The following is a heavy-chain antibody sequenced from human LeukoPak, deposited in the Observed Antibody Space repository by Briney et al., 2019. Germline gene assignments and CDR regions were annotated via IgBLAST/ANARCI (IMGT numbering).Heavy chain of an antibody. CDR3: ARELRGYSGYDGADI. Sequence: SGGSLRLSCAASGFTFSSYAMHWVRQAPGKGLEWVAVISYDGSNKYYADSVKGRFTISRDNSKNTLYLQMNSLRAEDTAVYYCARELRGYSGYDGADIWGQGTMVTVSS. J-gene: IGHJ3*02. V-gene: IGHV3-30-3*01. D-gene: IGHD5-12*01. CDR2: ISYDGSNK. CDR1: GFTFSSYA.